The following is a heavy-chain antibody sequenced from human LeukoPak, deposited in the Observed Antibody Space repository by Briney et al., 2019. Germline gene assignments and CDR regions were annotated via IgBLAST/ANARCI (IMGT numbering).Heavy chain of an antibody. Sequence: GGSLRLSCAASGFTFSSYAMSWVRQAPGKGLKWVSTINDNGDGTYYADSVKGRFTISRDNFYNTVSLQMNSLRDEDTGVYYCARVNGHLAVPDYGMDVWGQGTTVTVSS. D-gene: IGHD1-14*01. V-gene: IGHV3-23*01. J-gene: IGHJ6*02. CDR2: INDNGDGT. CDR3: ARVNGHLAVPDYGMDV. CDR1: GFTFSSYA.